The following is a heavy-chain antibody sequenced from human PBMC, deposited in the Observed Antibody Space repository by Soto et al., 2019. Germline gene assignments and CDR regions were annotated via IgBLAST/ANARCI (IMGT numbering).Heavy chain of an antibody. J-gene: IGHJ4*02. Sequence: VSVKVCCKASGYTFTSYGISWVRQAPGQGLEWMGWISAYNGNTNYAQKLQGRVTMTTDTSTSTAYMELRSLRSDDTAVYYCASWALGRGYSDDYWGQGTLVTVSS. CDR1: GYTFTSYG. CDR2: ISAYNGNT. CDR3: ASWALGRGYSDDY. V-gene: IGHV1-18*01. D-gene: IGHD3-22*01.